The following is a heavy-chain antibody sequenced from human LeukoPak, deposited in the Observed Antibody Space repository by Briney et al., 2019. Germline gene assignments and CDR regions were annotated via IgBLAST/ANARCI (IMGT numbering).Heavy chain of an antibody. J-gene: IGHJ4*02. CDR1: GYTFTGYY. D-gene: IGHD3-10*01. CDR2: INPNSGGT. CDR3: ARDMALAWYGLDHTDY. V-gene: IGHV1-2*02. Sequence: ASVKVSCKASGYTFTGYYMHWVRQAPGQGLEWMGWINPNSGGTNYAQKFQGRVTMTRDTSISTAYMELSRLRSDDTAVYYCARDMALAWYGLDHTDYWGQGTLVTVSS.